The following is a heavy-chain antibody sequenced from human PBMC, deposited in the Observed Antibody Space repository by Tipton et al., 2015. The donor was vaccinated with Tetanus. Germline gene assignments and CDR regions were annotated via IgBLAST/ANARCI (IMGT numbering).Heavy chain of an antibody. CDR2: ISGGGDNT. J-gene: IGHJ5*02. Sequence: SLRLSCAVSGFTFSKKAMAWARQAPGRGLEWVSGISGGGDNTHYAESVKGRFTISRDNSKNTLYLQMNDLRAEDTAVYYCARGAPVNWFDPWGQGTLVTVSS. CDR1: GFTFSKKA. V-gene: IGHV3-23*01. CDR3: ARGAPVNWFDP.